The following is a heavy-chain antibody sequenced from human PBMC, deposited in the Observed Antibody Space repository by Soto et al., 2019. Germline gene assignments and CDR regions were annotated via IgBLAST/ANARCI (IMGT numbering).Heavy chain of an antibody. CDR1: GGTFSSYA. J-gene: IGHJ6*02. Sequence: SVKVSCKASGGTFSSYAISWVRQAPGQGLEWMGGIIPIFGTANYAQKFQGRVTITADESTSTAYMELSSLRSEDTAVYYCARDSTGYRGAHNYGMDVWGQGTTVTVSS. CDR2: IIPIFGTA. CDR3: ARDSTGYRGAHNYGMDV. D-gene: IGHD3-22*01. V-gene: IGHV1-69*13.